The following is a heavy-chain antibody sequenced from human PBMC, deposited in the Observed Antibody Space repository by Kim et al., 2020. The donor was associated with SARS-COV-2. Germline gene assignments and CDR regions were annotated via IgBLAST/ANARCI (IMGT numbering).Heavy chain of an antibody. CDR2: ISYDGRNE. J-gene: IGHJ5*02. D-gene: IGHD6-19*01. CDR3: TRGSSGAFDP. CDR1: GFTFSNYA. V-gene: IGHV3-30*04. Sequence: GGSLRLSCAASGFTFSNYAIHWVRQSPGKGLEWVAFISYDGRNENYADSVKGRFTISRDNSKNTLYLQMNSLRDEDTAVYYCTRGSSGAFDPWGQGTLVTVSS.